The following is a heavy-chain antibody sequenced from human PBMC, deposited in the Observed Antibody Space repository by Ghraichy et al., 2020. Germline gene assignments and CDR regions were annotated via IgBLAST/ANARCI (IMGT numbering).Heavy chain of an antibody. CDR2: IKQDGSEK. J-gene: IGHJ3*01. CDR3: AREYHLVD. D-gene: IGHD2-15*01. CDR1: GFTFSSHW. V-gene: IGHV3-7*01. Sequence: GGSLRLSCGASGFTFSSHWMSWVRQAPGKGLEWVANIKQDGSEKYYVGSVKGRFTISRDNAKNSLYLQMNSLTAEDTAVYYCAREYHLVDWGQGTMVTVSS.